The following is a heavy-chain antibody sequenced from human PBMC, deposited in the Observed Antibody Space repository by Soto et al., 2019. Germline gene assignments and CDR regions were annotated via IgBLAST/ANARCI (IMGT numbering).Heavy chain of an antibody. CDR1: GGSISSYY. J-gene: IGHJ4*02. V-gene: IGHV4-59*01. CDR3: ARDRSYSSGWYYFDY. D-gene: IGHD6-19*01. Sequence: SETLSLTCTVSGGSISSYYWSWIRQPPGKGLEWIGYIYYSGSTNYNPSLKSRVTISVDTSKNQFSLKLSSVTAADTAVYYCARDRSYSSGWYYFDYWRQGTLVTVSS. CDR2: IYYSGST.